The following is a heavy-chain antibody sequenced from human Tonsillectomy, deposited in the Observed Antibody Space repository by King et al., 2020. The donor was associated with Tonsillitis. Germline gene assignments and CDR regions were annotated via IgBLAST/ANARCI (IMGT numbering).Heavy chain of an antibody. J-gene: IGHJ5*02. CDR3: AGYYDSSGYYYVHWFDP. V-gene: IGHV4-30-4*01. D-gene: IGHD3-22*01. CDR2: IYYSGST. Sequence: QLQESGPGLVKPSQTLSLTCTVSGGSISSGDYYWSWIRQPPGKGLEWIGYIYYSGSTYSNPSHKSRVTISVDTSKNQFSLKLSFVTAADTAVYYCAGYYDSSGYYYVHWFDPWGQGTLVTVSS. CDR1: GGSISSGDYY.